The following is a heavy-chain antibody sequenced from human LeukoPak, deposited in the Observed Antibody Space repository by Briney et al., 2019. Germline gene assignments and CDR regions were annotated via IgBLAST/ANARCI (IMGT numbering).Heavy chain of an antibody. V-gene: IGHV1-2*02. CDR2: INPNSGGT. D-gene: IGHD3-3*01. J-gene: IGHJ6*02. CDR3: ARLREREYYDFWSGYYGEYYYYGMDV. Sequence: GASVKVSCKASGYTFTGYYMHWVRQAPGQGLEWMGWINPNSGGTNYAQKFQGRVTMTRNTSISTAYMELSSLRSEDTAVYYCARLREREYYDFWSGYYGEYYYYGMDVWGQGTTVTVSS. CDR1: GYTFTGYY.